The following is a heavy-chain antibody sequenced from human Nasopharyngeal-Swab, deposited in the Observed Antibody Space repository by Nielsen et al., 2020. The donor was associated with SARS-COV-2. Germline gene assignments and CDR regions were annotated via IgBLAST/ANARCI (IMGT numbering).Heavy chain of an antibody. J-gene: IGHJ4*02. Sequence: QAPGKGLEWLGPIYYSGSAYYNPSLKSRVAISVDTSKNQIFLNLSSVTAADSAVYYCARNPRSVQYTSTWYGEFDYWGQGTLVTVS. V-gene: IGHV4-39*01. D-gene: IGHD6-13*01. CDR3: ARNPRSVQYTSTWYGEFDY. CDR2: IYYSGSA.